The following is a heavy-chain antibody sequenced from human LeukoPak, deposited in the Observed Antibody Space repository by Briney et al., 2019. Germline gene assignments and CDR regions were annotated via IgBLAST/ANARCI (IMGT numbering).Heavy chain of an antibody. V-gene: IGHV1-69*05. Sequence: ASVKVSCTASGGTFSSYAISWVRQAPGQGLEWMGGIIPIFGTANYAQKFQGRVTITTDESTSTAYMELSSLRSEDTAVYYCARSPITIFGVVIEYRFDPWGQGTLVTVSS. D-gene: IGHD3-3*01. CDR3: ARSPITIFGVVIEYRFDP. CDR1: GGTFSSYA. J-gene: IGHJ5*02. CDR2: IIPIFGTA.